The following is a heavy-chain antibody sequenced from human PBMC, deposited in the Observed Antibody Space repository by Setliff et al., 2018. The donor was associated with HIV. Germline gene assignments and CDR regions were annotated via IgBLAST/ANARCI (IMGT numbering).Heavy chain of an antibody. CDR1: GYSIRSGYY. CDR3: TRHPPSGIMSDH. CDR2: ISHDGIT. Sequence: SETLSLTCAVSGYSIRSGYYWGWIRQSPGKGLECIGGISHDGITYYNSSLKSRVSISIDTSKNHFSLKLSSVTAADTALYYCTRHPPSGIMSDHWGQGTLVTVSS. D-gene: IGHD3-16*01. J-gene: IGHJ5*02. V-gene: IGHV4-38-2*01.